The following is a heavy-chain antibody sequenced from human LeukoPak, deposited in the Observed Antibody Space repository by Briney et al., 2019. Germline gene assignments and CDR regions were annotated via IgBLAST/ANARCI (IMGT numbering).Heavy chain of an antibody. V-gene: IGHV1-24*01. CDR2: FDPEDGET. J-gene: IGHJ6*02. CDR1: GYTLTELS. Sequence: ASVKVSCKVSGYTLTELSMHWVRQAPGKGLEWMGGFDPEDGETIYAQKFQGRVTMTEDTSTDTAYMELSSLRSDDTAVYYCATDVPAAASRLYYYYGMDVWGQGTTVTVSS. CDR3: ATDVPAAASRLYYYYGMDV. D-gene: IGHD6-13*01.